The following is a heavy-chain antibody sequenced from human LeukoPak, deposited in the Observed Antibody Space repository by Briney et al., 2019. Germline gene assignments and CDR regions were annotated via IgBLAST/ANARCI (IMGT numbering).Heavy chain of an antibody. D-gene: IGHD6-13*01. CDR2: IFYDGDT. V-gene: IGHV4-39*01. Sequence: SETLSLTCTVSGGSISSDDYYWGWIRQPPGKGLEWIWTIFYDGDTYYSPSLKSRVTVSVDTSKNQFSLKLSSVTAADTAVYYCARHGIVDSSRKYYFDYWGQGTLVTVSS. CDR1: GGSISSDDYY. J-gene: IGHJ4*02. CDR3: ARHGIVDSSRKYYFDY.